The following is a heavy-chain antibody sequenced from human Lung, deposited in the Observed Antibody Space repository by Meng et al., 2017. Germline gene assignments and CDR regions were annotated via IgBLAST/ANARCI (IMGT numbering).Heavy chain of an antibody. J-gene: IGHJ5*02. D-gene: IGHD1-26*01. CDR3: TREMWLLGATTNWFDP. V-gene: IGHV1-46*01. CDR2: INASGGTT. CDR1: GYTFTSYY. Sequence: LVQIGAELMRPGASVKLSCKASGYTFTSYYMHWVRQDPGQGLEWMGIINASGGTTTYAQKFQGRVTMTRDTSTSTVYMELSSLRSDDTAVYYCTREMWLLGATTNWFDPWGQGTLVTVSS.